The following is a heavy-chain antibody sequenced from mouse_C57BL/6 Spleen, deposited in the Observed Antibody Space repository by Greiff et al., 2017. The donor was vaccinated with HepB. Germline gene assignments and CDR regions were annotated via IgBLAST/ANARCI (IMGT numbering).Heavy chain of an antibody. CDR3: ARTPITTVVATPYWYFDV. V-gene: IGHV1-20*01. CDR1: GYSFTGYF. CDR2: INPYNGDT. J-gene: IGHJ1*03. Sequence: EVQLVESGPELVKPGDSVKISCKASGYSFTGYFMNWVMQSHGKSLEWIGRINPYNGDTFYNQKFKGKATLTVDKSSSTAHMELRSLTSEDSAVYYCARTPITTVVATPYWYFDVWGTGTTVTVSS. D-gene: IGHD1-1*01.